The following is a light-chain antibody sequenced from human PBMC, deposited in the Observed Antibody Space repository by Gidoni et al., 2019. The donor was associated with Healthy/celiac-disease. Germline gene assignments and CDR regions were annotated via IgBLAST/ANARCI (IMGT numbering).Light chain of an antibody. CDR2: GAS. V-gene: IGKV3-20*01. Sequence: IVLTLSPGTLSLSPGDRATLSCRASQSFTTSYLAWYQQKPGQPPRLLIYGASSRATGIPDRFSGSGSGTDFTLTISSLEPEDFAVYYCQQYAGSPLTFGGGTKVEIK. CDR1: QSFTTSY. CDR3: QQYAGSPLT. J-gene: IGKJ4*02.